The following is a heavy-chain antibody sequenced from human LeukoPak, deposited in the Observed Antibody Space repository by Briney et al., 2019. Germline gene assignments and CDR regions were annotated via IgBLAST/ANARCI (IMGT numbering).Heavy chain of an antibody. V-gene: IGHV3-23*01. CDR2: ISGSGGGT. CDR1: GCTFSSYA. CDR3: AKDFRSGSYYTDY. D-gene: IGHD1-26*01. J-gene: IGHJ4*02. Sequence: PGGSLRLSCAASGCTFSSYAMSWVRQAPGKGLEWVSAISGSGGGTYYADSVKGRFTISRDNSKNTLYLQMNSLRAEDTAVYYCAKDFRSGSYYTDYWGQGTLVTVSS.